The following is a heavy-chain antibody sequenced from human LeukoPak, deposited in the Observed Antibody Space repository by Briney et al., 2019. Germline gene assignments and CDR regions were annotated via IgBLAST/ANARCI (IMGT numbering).Heavy chain of an antibody. CDR1: GFTFSTYG. Sequence: GGSLRLSCAASGFTFSTYGMNWVRQAPGKGLEWVSYISSTGSNIYYADSVKGRFTISRDNAKNSLYLLMNSLRTEDTAVYYCARGGLTSSSWDYWGQGTLVTVSS. CDR2: ISSTGSNI. D-gene: IGHD6-6*01. J-gene: IGHJ4*02. V-gene: IGHV3-48*03. CDR3: ARGGLTSSSWDY.